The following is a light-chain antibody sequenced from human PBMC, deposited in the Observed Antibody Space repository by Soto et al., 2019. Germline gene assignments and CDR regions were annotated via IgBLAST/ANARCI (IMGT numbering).Light chain of an antibody. CDR1: TSNVANNF. V-gene: IGLV1-51*01. Sequence: QSVLTQPPSVSAAPGQKVTISCSGTTSNVANNFVSWYQQFPGKAPKLLIYDDIRRPSGMPDRFSASKSGTSATLGITGLQTGDEADYYCGSWDSSLTANVFGTGTKVTVL. CDR3: GSWDSSLTANV. J-gene: IGLJ1*01. CDR2: DDI.